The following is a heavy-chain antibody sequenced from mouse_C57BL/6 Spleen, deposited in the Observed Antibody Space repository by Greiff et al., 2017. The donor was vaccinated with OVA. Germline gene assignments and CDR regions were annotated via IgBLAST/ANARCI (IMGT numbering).Heavy chain of an antibody. CDR2: IHPSDSDT. CDR1: GYTFTSYW. D-gene: IGHD1-1*01. J-gene: IGHJ1*03. V-gene: IGHV1-74*01. Sequence: QVQLKQSGAELVKPGASVKVSCKASGYTFTSYWMHWVKQRPGQGLEWIGRIHPSDSDTNYNQKFKGKATLTVDKSSSTAYMQLSSLTSDDSAVYYCAMGDYYGSSYPYWYFDVWGTGTTVTVSS. CDR3: AMGDYYGSSYPYWYFDV.